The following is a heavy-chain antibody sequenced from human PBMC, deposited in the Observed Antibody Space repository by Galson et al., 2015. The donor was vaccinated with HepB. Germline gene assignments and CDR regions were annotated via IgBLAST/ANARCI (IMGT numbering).Heavy chain of an antibody. CDR3: ARAGYRSSWFPYYYYGMDV. CDR1: GFTFSSYG. D-gene: IGHD6-13*01. J-gene: IGHJ6*02. Sequence: SLRLSCAASGFTFSSYGMHWVRQAPGKGLEWVAVIWYDGSNKYYADSVKGRFTISRDNSMNTLYLQMNSLRAEDTAVYYCARAGYRSSWFPYYYYGMDVWGQGTTVTVSS. CDR2: IWYDGSNK. V-gene: IGHV3-33*01.